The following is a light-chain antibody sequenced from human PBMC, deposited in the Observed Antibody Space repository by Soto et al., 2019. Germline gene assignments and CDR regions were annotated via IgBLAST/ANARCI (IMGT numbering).Light chain of an antibody. J-gene: IGLJ1*01. CDR1: SSDVGSYNR. CDR3: SSYTSISTYV. Sequence: QSALTQPPSVSGSPGQSVTISCTGTSSDVGSYNRVSWYQQPPGTAPKLMIYEVTNRPPGVPDRFSGSKSGNTASLTISGLEAEDEADYYCSSYTSISTYVFGTGTKVTVL. CDR2: EVT. V-gene: IGLV2-18*02.